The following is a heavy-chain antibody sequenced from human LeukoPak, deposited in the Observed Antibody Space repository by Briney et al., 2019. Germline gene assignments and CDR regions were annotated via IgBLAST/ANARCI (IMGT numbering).Heavy chain of an antibody. CDR2: IYYSGST. D-gene: IGHD1-26*01. CDR3: ARARVVGTTRGGAFDI. V-gene: IGHV4-39*07. CDR1: GGSISSYY. J-gene: IGHJ3*02. Sequence: PSETLSLSCTASGGSISSYYWSWIGQPPGKGLERIWSIYYSGSTYYNPSLKSRVTIPVDTSKNQFSLKLSSVTAADTAVYYCARARVVGTTRGGAFDIWGQGTMVTVSS.